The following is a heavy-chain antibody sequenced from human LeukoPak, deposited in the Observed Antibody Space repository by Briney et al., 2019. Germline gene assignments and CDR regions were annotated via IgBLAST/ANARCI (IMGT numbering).Heavy chain of an antibody. CDR1: GHTFTSYA. D-gene: IGHD3-22*01. J-gene: IGHJ3*02. Sequence: ASVRVSCKPSGHTFTSYAISWVRQAPGQGLEWMGWVSVYNGNTNYAQMLQGRVTMTADTSTSTAYMELRSLRSDDTAVYYCARSGEGSGSAAFDIWGQGTMVTVSS. CDR2: VSVYNGNT. V-gene: IGHV1-18*01. CDR3: ARSGEGSGSAAFDI.